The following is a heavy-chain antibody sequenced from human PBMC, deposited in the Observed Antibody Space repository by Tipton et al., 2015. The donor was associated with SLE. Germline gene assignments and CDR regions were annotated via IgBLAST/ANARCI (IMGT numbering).Heavy chain of an antibody. Sequence: LRLSCVASGFSFSNYAMHWVRQAPGRGLEWIGEISHSGATNYNPSFKSRATISIDTSKNQFSLKLSSVTAADTAVYYCARGRGYCYDSSGYYYWGQGTLVTVSS. V-gene: IGHV4-34*01. D-gene: IGHD3-22*01. CDR2: ISHSGAT. CDR1: GFSFSNYA. CDR3: ARGRGYCYDSSGYYY. J-gene: IGHJ4*02.